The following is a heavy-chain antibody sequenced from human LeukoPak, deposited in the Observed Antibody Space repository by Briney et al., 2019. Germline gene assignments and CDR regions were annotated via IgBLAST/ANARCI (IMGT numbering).Heavy chain of an antibody. CDR1: GGSISSYF. Sequence: SETLSLNCTVSGGSISSYFWSWIRQPPGKGLKGIGYIYYSGSTNYNPSLKSRATISVHTSKNQCSLKLSSVTAADTAVYYCARGGGYYYYSSGYMTFDYWGQGTLVTVSS. D-gene: IGHD3-22*01. V-gene: IGHV4-59*01. CDR2: IYYSGST. CDR3: ARGGGYYYYSSGYMTFDY. J-gene: IGHJ4*02.